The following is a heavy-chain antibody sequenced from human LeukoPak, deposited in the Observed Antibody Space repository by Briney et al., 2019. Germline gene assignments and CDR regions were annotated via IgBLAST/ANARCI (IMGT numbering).Heavy chain of an antibody. CDR2: IHLSGST. CDR1: GDPISSYS. V-gene: IGHV4-4*07. D-gene: IGHD6-19*01. Sequence: PSETLSLTCTVSGDPISSYSWTWIRQPAGKGPEWIGRIHLSGSTDYKPSLKSRVNISLDKSKNQFSLKLNSVTAADSALYYCARGRLSVASIVAFDYWGQGALVAVSS. J-gene: IGHJ4*02. CDR3: ARGRLSVASIVAFDY.